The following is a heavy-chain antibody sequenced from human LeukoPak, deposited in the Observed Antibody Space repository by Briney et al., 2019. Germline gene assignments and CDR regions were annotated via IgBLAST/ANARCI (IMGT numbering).Heavy chain of an antibody. CDR3: ARDEYSSGRNVGYFDY. J-gene: IGHJ4*02. CDR2: IYYSGST. V-gene: IGHV4-59*01. CDR1: GGSISGYY. D-gene: IGHD2-15*01. Sequence: SETLSLTCTVSGGSISGYYWNWIRQPPGKGLEWIGNIYYSGSTNYNPSLKSRVTISVATSKNQFSLKLSSVTAADTAVYYCARDEYSSGRNVGYFDYWGQGALVTVSS.